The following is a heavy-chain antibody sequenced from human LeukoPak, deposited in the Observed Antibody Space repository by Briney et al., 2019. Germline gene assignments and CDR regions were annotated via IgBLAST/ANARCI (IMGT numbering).Heavy chain of an antibody. Sequence: ASVKVSCKASGYTFTSYYMHWVRQAPGQGLEWMGIINPSGGSTSYAQKFQGRVTMTRDTSISTVYMDLSRLRSDDTAMYYCVREARAGNWFDPWGQGTLVIVSS. CDR3: VREARAGNWFDP. CDR1: GYTFTSYY. CDR2: INPSGGST. V-gene: IGHV1-46*01. J-gene: IGHJ5*02.